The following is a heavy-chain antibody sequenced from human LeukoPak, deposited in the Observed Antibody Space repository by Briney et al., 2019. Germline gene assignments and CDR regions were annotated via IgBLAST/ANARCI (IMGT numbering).Heavy chain of an antibody. CDR3: AKKKYDGRGFDP. Sequence: GGSLRLSCAASGFTFSTYTMNWVRQAPGKGLEWVSLITSLGTRVYYADSVRGRFTVSRDNAKNSLYLQMDSLRVEDTAVYYCAKKKYDGRGFDPWGQGTLVTVSS. J-gene: IGHJ5*02. V-gene: IGHV3-21*01. D-gene: IGHD3-16*01. CDR2: ITSLGTRV. CDR1: GFTFSTYT.